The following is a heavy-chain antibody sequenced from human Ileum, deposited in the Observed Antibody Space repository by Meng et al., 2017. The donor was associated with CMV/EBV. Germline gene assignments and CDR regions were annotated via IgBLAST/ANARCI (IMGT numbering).Heavy chain of an antibody. Sequence: GGSLRLSCAASGFIVINNYMSWVRQAPGKGLEWVSAIFSSGATYYADSVKGRFTNYRDNSKNTLYLQMNNLRVEDTAVYYCEVWQQERGVDYWGQGTLVTASS. CDR2: IFSSGAT. D-gene: IGHD6-13*01. CDR3: EVWQQERGVDY. CDR1: GFIVINNY. J-gene: IGHJ4*02. V-gene: IGHV3-66*02.